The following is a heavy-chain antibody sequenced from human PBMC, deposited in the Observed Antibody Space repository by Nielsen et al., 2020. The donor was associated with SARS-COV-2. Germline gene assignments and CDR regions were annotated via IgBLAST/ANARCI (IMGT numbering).Heavy chain of an antibody. CDR2: IYTSGST. V-gene: IGHV4-4*02. J-gene: IGHJ4*02. CDR1: GGSISSSNW. CDR3: ARELGYCSSTSCYTYYFDY. D-gene: IGHD2-2*02. Sequence: SETLSLTCAVSGGSISSSNWWSWVRQPPGKGLEWIGRIYTSGSTNYNPPLKSRVTMSVDTSKNQFSLKLSSVTAADTAVYYCARELGYCSSTSCYTYYFDYWGQGTLVTVSS.